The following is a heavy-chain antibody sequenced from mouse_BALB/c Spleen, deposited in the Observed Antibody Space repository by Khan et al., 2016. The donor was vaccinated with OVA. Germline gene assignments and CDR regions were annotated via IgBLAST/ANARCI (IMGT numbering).Heavy chain of an antibody. CDR1: GYTFTNYG. J-gene: IGHJ3*01. Sequence: QIQLVQSGPELKKPGETVKISCKASGYTFTNYGMNWVKQAPGKGLKWMGWINTYTGEPTYAADFKGRFAFSLETSSSTAYLQINNLKKEYTATYFCARSNGNYWFAYWGQGTLVTVSA. V-gene: IGHV9-3-1*01. CDR3: ARSNGNYWFAY. CDR2: INTYTGEP. D-gene: IGHD2-1*01.